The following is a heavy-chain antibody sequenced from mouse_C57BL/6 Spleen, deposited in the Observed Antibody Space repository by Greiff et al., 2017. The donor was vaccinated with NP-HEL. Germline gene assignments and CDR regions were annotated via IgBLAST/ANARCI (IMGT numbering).Heavy chain of an antibody. CDR3: ALYGNYENFDV. Sequence: VQLQQSGPELVKPGASVKISCKASGYTFTDYYMNWVKQSHGKSLEWIGDINPNNGGTSYNQKFKGKATLTVDKSSSTAYMELRSLTSEDSAVYYCALYGNYENFDVWGTGTTVTVSS. J-gene: IGHJ1*03. V-gene: IGHV1-26*01. D-gene: IGHD2-1*01. CDR2: INPNNGGT. CDR1: GYTFTDYY.